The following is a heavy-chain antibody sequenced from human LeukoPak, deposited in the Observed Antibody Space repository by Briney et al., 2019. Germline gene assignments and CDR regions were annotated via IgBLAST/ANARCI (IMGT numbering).Heavy chain of an antibody. J-gene: IGHJ4*02. CDR2: ISSNGGST. D-gene: IGHD6-13*01. CDR3: VKDLAAAGHYIFDY. Sequence: GGSLRLSCSASGFTFSSYAVHWVRQAPGKGLEYVSAISSNGGSTYYADSVKGRFTISRDNSKNTLYLQMSSLRAEDTAVYYCVKDLAAAGHYIFDYWGQGTLVTVSS. V-gene: IGHV3-64D*06. CDR1: GFTFSSYA.